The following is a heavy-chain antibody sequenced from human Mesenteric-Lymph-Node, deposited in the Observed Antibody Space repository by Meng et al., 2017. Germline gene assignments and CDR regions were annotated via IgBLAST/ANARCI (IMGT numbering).Heavy chain of an antibody. D-gene: IGHD5-18*01. CDR3: AKEARGYSYGYFDY. CDR2: ISSGGSTR. Sequence: GESLKISCAASGFTFGSYEMNWVRQAPGKGLEWLSYISSGGSTRYNADSVKGRFTISRDNAKNSLYLQMNSLRAEDTALYYCAKEARGYSYGYFDYWGQGTLVTVSS. V-gene: IGHV3-48*03. J-gene: IGHJ4*02. CDR1: GFTFGSYE.